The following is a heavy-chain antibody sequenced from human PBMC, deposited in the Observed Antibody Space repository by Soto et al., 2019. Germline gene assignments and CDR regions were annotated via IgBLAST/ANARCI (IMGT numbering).Heavy chain of an antibody. V-gene: IGHV4-34*01. J-gene: IGHJ4*02. CDR3: ARQGDSTMAIFDY. Sequence: SETRCLTCAVYGGSFIGDYWSGIRQPPGKGLEWIGEINGRGSTKYNPSLKSRVTMSVDPSKNQFSLKLTSVTAADTAVYYCARQGDSTMAIFDYWGQGALVTVAS. CDR2: INGRGST. D-gene: IGHD5-18*01. CDR1: GGSFIGDY.